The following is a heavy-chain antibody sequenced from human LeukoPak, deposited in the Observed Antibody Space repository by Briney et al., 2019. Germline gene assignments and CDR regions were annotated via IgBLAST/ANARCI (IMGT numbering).Heavy chain of an antibody. J-gene: IGHJ4*02. CDR1: GYTFTSYG. V-gene: IGHV1-18*01. D-gene: IGHD3-10*01. CDR2: ISAYNGNT. CDR3: VRDYYGSGSYLYFDY. Sequence: ASVKVSCKASGYTFTSYGISWVRQAPGQGLEWMGWISAYNGNTNYAQKLQGRVTMTTDTSTSTAHMELRSLRSDDTAVYYCVRDYYGSGSYLYFDYWGQGTLVTVSS.